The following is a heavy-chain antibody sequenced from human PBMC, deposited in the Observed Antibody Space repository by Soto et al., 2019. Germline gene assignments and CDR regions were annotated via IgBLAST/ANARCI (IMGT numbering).Heavy chain of an antibody. Sequence: EVQLVESGGGLVQPGGSLKLSCAASGFTFSGSAMHWVRQASGKGLEWVGRIRSKANSYAPAYAASVKGRFTISRDDSKSTAYLHMNSLKTEDTAVYDCTRASRDDDYWGQGTLVTVSS. J-gene: IGHJ4*02. CDR1: GFTFSGSA. CDR3: TRASRDDDY. V-gene: IGHV3-73*02. CDR2: IRSKANSYAP.